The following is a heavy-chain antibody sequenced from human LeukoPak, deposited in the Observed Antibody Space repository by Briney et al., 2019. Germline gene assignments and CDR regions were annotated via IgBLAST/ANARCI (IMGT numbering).Heavy chain of an antibody. Sequence: PGGSLRLSCAAPGFIFSSHAMHWVRQAPGKGLEWVAVISDDGKKKYYADSVKGRFTISRDNSKNTLYLQLNSLRTEDTAVYYCARERIPTTGTGWFDPWGQGTLVTVSS. CDR3: ARERIPTTGTGWFDP. V-gene: IGHV3-30*04. CDR1: GFIFSSHA. J-gene: IGHJ5*02. D-gene: IGHD6-13*01. CDR2: ISDDGKKK.